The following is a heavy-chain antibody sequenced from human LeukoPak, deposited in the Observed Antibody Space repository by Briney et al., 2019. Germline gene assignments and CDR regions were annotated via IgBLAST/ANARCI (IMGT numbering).Heavy chain of an antibody. CDR1: GFTFSSYG. CDR2: IWYDGSNK. Sequence: TGGSLRLSCAASGFTFSSYGMPWVRQAPGKGLEWVAVIWYDGSNKYYADSVKGRFTISRDNSKNTLYLQMNSLRAEDTAVYYCARDYRTHYYGSGSYYYWGQGTLVTVSS. V-gene: IGHV3-33*01. D-gene: IGHD3-10*01. CDR3: ARDYRTHYYGSGSYYY. J-gene: IGHJ4*02.